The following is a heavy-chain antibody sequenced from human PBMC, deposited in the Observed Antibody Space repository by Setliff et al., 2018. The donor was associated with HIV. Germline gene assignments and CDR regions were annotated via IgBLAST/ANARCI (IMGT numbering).Heavy chain of an antibody. CDR2: INHSGST. CDR1: GGSFSAYH. D-gene: IGHD3-3*01. V-gene: IGHV4-34*01. CDR3: ARGRDYTGSWFRPFYLDF. Sequence: PSETLSLTCAVYGGSFSAYHWSWIRQTPGKGLEWLGEINHSGSTAYNSALESRVSKSIDTSKNQFSLKLTSVTAADTAIYYCARGRDYTGSWFRPFYLDFWGHGNLVTVSS. J-gene: IGHJ4*01.